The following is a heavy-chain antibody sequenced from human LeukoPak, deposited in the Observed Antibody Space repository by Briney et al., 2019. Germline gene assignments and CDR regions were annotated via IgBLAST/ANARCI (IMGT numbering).Heavy chain of an antibody. J-gene: IGHJ3*02. CDR1: GFTFSSYA. D-gene: IGHD1-26*01. CDR3: AKDRPPYSGSYSAAFDI. CDR2: ISGSGGST. V-gene: IGHV3-23*01. Sequence: GGSLRLSCAASGFTFSSYAMSWVRQAPGKGLEWVSAISGSGGSTYYADSVKGRFTISRDNSKNTLYLQMNSLRAEDTAVYYCAKDRPPYSGSYSAAFDIWGQGAMVTVSS.